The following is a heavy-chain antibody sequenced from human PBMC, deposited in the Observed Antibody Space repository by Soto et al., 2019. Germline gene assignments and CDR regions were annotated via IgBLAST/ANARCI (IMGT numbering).Heavy chain of an antibody. Sequence: SETLSLTCTVSGGSVSSGSYYWSWIRQAPGKGLEWIGYIYYSGSTNYNPSLKSRVTISVDTSKNQFSLKLSSVTAADTAVYYCARSLYSYGPKFDSWGQGTLVTVSS. CDR3: ARSLYSYGPKFDS. CDR2: IYYSGST. CDR1: GGSVSSGSYY. J-gene: IGHJ4*02. D-gene: IGHD5-18*01. V-gene: IGHV4-61*01.